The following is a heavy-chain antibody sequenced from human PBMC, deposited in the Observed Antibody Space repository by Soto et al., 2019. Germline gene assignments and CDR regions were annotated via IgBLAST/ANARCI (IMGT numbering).Heavy chain of an antibody. CDR1: GFTFSSYG. D-gene: IGHD1-1*01. Sequence: SLRLSCAASGFTFSSYGMHWVRQAPGKGLEWVAVIWYDGSNKYYADSVKGRFTISRDNSKNTLYLQMNSLRAEDTAVYYCAAGTTGTGFSSRGYYYYGMDVWGQGTTVTVSS. CDR3: AAGTTGTGFSSRGYYYYGMDV. J-gene: IGHJ6*02. V-gene: IGHV3-33*01. CDR2: IWYDGSNK.